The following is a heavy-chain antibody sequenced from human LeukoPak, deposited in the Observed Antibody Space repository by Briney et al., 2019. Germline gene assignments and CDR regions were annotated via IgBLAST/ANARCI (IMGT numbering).Heavy chain of an antibody. Sequence: PGGSLRLSCAASGFTFRSYSMNWVRQAPGKGLECVSYISRSGNTIYYADSVKGRFTISRDNAKNSLYLQMNSLRAEDTAVYYCARDLSGYNFFSDYWGQGTLVTVSS. J-gene: IGHJ4*02. CDR1: GFTFRSYS. D-gene: IGHD5-24*01. V-gene: IGHV3-48*01. CDR3: ARDLSGYNFFSDY. CDR2: ISRSGNTI.